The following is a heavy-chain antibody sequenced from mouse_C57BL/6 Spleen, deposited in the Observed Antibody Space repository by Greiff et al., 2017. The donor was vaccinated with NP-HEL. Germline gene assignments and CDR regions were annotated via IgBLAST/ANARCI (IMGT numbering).Heavy chain of an antibody. CDR2: IYWDDDK. V-gene: IGHV8-12*01. J-gene: IGHJ4*01. D-gene: IGHD1-1*01. CDR1: GFSLSTSGMG. Sequence: VKLMESGPGILQSSQTLSLTCSFSGFSLSTSGMGVSWIRQPSGKGLEWLAHIYWDDDKRYNPSLKSRLTISKDTSRNQVFLKITSVDTADTATYYCARSSTVAYAMDYWGQGTSVTVSS. CDR3: ARSSTVAYAMDY.